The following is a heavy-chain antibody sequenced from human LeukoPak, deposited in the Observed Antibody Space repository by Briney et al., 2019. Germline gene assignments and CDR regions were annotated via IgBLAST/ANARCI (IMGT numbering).Heavy chain of an antibody. CDR3: ARLVTMVRGVGWLRYFDY. Sequence: SETLSLTCTVSGGSVSSGSYYWSWIRQPPGKGLEWIGYIYYSVSTNYNPSLKSRVTISVDTSKNQFSLKLSSVTAADTAVYYCARLVTMVRGVGWLRYFDYWGQGTLVTVSS. J-gene: IGHJ4*02. CDR1: GGSVSSGSYY. CDR2: IYYSVST. D-gene: IGHD3-10*01. V-gene: IGHV4-61*01.